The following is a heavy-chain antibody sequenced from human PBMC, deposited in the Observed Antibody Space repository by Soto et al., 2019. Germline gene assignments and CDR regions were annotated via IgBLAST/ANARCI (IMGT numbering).Heavy chain of an antibody. D-gene: IGHD6-19*01. CDR3: ARSIAVAHLLDY. V-gene: IGHV4-59*11. CDR2: IYYTGTT. CDR1: GGSISGHY. Sequence: SETLSLTCTVSGGSISGHYWILIRQPPGKGLEWIGYIYYTGTTNYSPSLKSRVTISVDTSKNQFSLRLSSATVADTAVYYCARSIAVAHLLDYWGQGALVTVSS. J-gene: IGHJ4*02.